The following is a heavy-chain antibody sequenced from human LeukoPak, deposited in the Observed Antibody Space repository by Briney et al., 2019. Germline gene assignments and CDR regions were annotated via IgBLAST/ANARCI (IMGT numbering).Heavy chain of an antibody. CDR1: GYTFTSYG. CDR2: ISAYNGNT. J-gene: IGHJ3*02. CDR3: ARDGRRGWYSTDAFDI. V-gene: IGHV1-18*01. D-gene: IGHD6-13*01. Sequence: ASVKLSCTASGYTFTSYGISWVRQAPGQGLGGMGWISAYNGNTNYAQKLQGRVTMTTDTSTSTAYMELRSLRSDDTAVYYCARDGRRGWYSTDAFDIWGQGTVVTVSS.